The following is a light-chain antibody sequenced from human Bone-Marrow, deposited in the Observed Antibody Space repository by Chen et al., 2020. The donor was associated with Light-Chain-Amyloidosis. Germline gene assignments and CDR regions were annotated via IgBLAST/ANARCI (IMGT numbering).Light chain of an antibody. CDR1: DLPTKY. J-gene: IGLJ2*01. V-gene: IGLV3-25*03. CDR2: RAT. CDR3: QSADSSCTYEVI. Sequence: SYELTQPPSVSVSPGQTARITCSGDDLPTKYAYWYQQKPGQAPVLVIHRATERPSGISERFSGASSGTTDTLTISEVQAEDEADYHCQSADSSCTYEVIFGGGTKLTVL.